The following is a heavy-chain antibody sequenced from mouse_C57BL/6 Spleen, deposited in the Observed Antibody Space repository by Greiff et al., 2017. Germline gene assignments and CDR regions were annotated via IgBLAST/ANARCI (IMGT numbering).Heavy chain of an antibody. CDR3: VRGDGVAWFAY. V-gene: IGHV1-47*01. CDR2: FHPYNDDT. J-gene: IGHJ3*01. D-gene: IGHD1-1*02. CDR1: GYTFTTYP. Sequence: VQLQESGAELAKPGSSVKLSCKASGYTFTTYPFEWMKQNHGKSLDWIGNFHPYNDDTKYNEKFKGKATLTVEKSSSTVYLELSRLKSDDSANYYRVRGDGVAWFAYWGQGTLVTVSA.